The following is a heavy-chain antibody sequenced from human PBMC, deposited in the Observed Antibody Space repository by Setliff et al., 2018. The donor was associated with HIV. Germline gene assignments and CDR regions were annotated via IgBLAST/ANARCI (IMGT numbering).Heavy chain of an antibody. D-gene: IGHD6-13*01. V-gene: IGHV1-18*01. J-gene: IGHJ4*02. CDR3: ARDPPSSGWYRADY. CDR2: ISAYDGNT. CDR1: GYTFTSYG. Sequence: ASVKVSCKASGYTFTSYGISWVRQAPGQGLEWMGWISAYDGNTDYAQKLQGRVTLTTDTSTSTAYMELRSLRSDDTAVYYCARDPPSSGWYRADYWGQGTLVTVSS.